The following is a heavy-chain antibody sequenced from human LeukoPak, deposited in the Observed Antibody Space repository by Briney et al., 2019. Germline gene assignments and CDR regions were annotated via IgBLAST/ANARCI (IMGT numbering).Heavy chain of an antibody. D-gene: IGHD3-10*01. CDR1: GGSISSYY. CDR2: IYYSGST. V-gene: IGHV4-59*12. CDR3: ARLASSVGVRGVINYYYYYMDV. J-gene: IGHJ6*03. Sequence: SETLSLTCTVSGGSISSYYWSWIRQPPGKGLEWIGYIYYSGSTNYNPSLKSRVTISVDTSKNQFSLKLSSVTAADTAVYYCARLASSVGVRGVINYYYYYMDVWGKGTTVTISS.